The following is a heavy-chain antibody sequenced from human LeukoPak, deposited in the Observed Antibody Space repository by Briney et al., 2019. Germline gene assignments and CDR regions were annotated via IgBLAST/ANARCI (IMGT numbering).Heavy chain of an antibody. CDR1: GGSVSSGSCY. CDR3: ARVGGSGSYWGKLYSYYGMDV. J-gene: IGHJ6*04. Sequence: SETLSLTCTVSGGSVSSGSCYWSWIRQPPGKGLEWIGYIYYSGSTNYNPSLKSRVTISVDTSKNQFSLKLSSVTAADTAVYYCARVGGSGSYWGKLYSYYGMDVWGKGTTVTVSS. D-gene: IGHD3-10*01. CDR2: IYYSGST. V-gene: IGHV4-61*01.